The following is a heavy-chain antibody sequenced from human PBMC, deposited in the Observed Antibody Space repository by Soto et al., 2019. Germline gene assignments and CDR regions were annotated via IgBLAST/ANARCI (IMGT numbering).Heavy chain of an antibody. V-gene: IGHV5-51*01. CDR2: IYPGDSDT. Sequence: PGESLKISCKGSGDKFTSYWIAWVRQMPGKGLEWMGIIYPGDSDTRYSPSFQGQVTISGDKSISTAYLQWSSLKASDTAMYYCARHRSSSSRDYFDFWGQGTLVTVSS. J-gene: IGHJ4*02. D-gene: IGHD6-6*01. CDR1: GDKFTSYW. CDR3: ARHRSSSSRDYFDF.